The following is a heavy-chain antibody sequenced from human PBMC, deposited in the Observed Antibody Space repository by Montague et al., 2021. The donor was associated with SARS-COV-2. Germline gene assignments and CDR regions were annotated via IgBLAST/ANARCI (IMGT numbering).Heavy chain of an antibody. CDR2: ISSGGLSI. D-gene: IGHD3-3*01. CDR1: GFSFSDYY. CDR3: ARRGKAITVPYFDY. Sequence: SLRLSCAASGFSFSDYYMTWIRQAPGKGLEWVSYISSGGLSIYYSDSVKGRFTISRDNANKILFLQMNSLRAEDTAVYYCARRGKAITVPYFDYWGQGTPVAVSS. V-gene: IGHV3-11*01. J-gene: IGHJ4*02.